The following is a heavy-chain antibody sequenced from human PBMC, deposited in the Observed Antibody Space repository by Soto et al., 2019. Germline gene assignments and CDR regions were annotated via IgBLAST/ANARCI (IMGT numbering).Heavy chain of an antibody. CDR2: IIPIFGTA. D-gene: IGHD5-12*01. V-gene: IGHV1-69*12. CDR3: ARGNHRWLQLWYFDL. Sequence: QVQLVQSGAEVKKPGSVKTVSCKDSAGTFSSYTISWVRQAPGQGLEWMGGIIPIFGTANYAQKFQGRVTITADESTSTAYMELSSLRSEDTVVYYCARGNHRWLQLWYFDLWGRGTLVTVSS. CDR1: AGTFSSYT. J-gene: IGHJ2*01.